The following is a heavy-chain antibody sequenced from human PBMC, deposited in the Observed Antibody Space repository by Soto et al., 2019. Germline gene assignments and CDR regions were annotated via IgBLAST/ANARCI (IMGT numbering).Heavy chain of an antibody. V-gene: IGHV1-18*01. CDR2: ISPYNDKT. CDR3: ARGGLTMTTALDY. J-gene: IGHJ4*02. Sequence: QVQLVQSGAEVKEPGASMKVSCKASGYTFTSYGITWVRQAPGQGLEWMGWISPYNDKTNYAQKLQGRVTMTADTXTSTVYMELRSLISDDTAVYYCARGGLTMTTALDYWGQGTLVTVSS. CDR1: GYTFTSYG. D-gene: IGHD4-17*01.